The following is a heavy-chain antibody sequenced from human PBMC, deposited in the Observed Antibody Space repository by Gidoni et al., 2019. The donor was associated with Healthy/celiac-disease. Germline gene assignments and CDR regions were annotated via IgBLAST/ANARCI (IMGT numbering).Heavy chain of an antibody. D-gene: IGHD6-19*01. J-gene: IGHJ4*02. CDR1: GGSFSGYY. Sequence: QVQLQQWGAGLLKPSETLSLTCAVYGGSFSGYYWSWIRQPPGKGLEWIGEIKHSGSTNYNPSLKSRVTISVDTSKNQFSLKLSSVTAADTAVYYCARGGKQWLVPLAFDYWGQGTLVTVSS. CDR3: ARGGKQWLVPLAFDY. V-gene: IGHV4-34*01. CDR2: IKHSGST.